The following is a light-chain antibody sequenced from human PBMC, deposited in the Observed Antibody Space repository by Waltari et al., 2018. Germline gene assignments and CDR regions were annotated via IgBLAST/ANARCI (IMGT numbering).Light chain of an antibody. CDR1: GSNVGRYNY. Sequence: SALTQPRSVSGSPGQSVTISRAGSGSNVGRYNYVSWYQLHPGKAPQLIIYDVSERPSGVPDRFSGSKSGNTASLTISGLQAEDEADYYCSSYAGSHTEVFGTGTEITVL. CDR2: DVS. V-gene: IGLV2-11*01. J-gene: IGLJ1*01. CDR3: SSYAGSHTEV.